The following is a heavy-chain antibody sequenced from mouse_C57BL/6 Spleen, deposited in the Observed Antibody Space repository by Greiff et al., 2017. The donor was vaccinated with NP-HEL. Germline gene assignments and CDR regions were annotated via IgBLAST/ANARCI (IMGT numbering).Heavy chain of an antibody. Sequence: DVKLVESGGGLVKPGGSLKLSCAASGFTFSSYAMSWVRQTPEKRLEWVATISDGGSYTYYPDNVKGRFTISRDNAKNNLYLQMSHLKSEDTAMYYCARDGLLQGYAMDYWGQGTSVTVSS. J-gene: IGHJ4*01. D-gene: IGHD2-3*01. CDR2: ISDGGSYT. CDR3: ARDGLLQGYAMDY. CDR1: GFTFSSYA. V-gene: IGHV5-4*01.